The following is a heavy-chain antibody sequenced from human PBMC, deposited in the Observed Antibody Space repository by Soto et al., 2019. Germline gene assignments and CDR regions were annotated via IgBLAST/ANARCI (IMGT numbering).Heavy chain of an antibody. CDR1: GGSISSSSYY. CDR2: SYYSGST. Sequence: SETLSLICTVSGGSISSSSYYWGWIRQHPGKGLEWIGCSYYSGSTYYNPSLKSRVTISVDNAKNSLYLQMNSLRAEDTAVYYCARNRERMAEIGWFDPWGQGTLVTVSS. V-gene: IGHV4-39*07. CDR3: ARNRERMAEIGWFDP. D-gene: IGHD1-1*01. J-gene: IGHJ5*02.